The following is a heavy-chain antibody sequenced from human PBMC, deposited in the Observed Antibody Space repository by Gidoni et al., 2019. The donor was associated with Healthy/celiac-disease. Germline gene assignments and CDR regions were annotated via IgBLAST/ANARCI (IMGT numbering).Heavy chain of an antibody. CDR2: INHSGST. V-gene: IGHV4-34*01. Sequence: QVQLQQWGAGLLKPSETLSLTCAVYDGSFSGYYWSCSRQPPGKGLGWIGEINHSGSTNYNPSLKSRVTISVDTSKNQFSLKLSSVTAADTAVYYCARGRTTVTKGGSGGYWYFDLWGRGTLVTVSS. CDR1: DGSFSGYY. D-gene: IGHD4-17*01. CDR3: ARGRTTVTKGGSGGYWYFDL. J-gene: IGHJ2*01.